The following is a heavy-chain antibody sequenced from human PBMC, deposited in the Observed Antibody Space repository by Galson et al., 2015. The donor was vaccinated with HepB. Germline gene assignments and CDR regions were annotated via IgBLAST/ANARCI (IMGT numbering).Heavy chain of an antibody. D-gene: IGHD6-25*01. CDR1: GFTFSDYY. J-gene: IGHJ3*02. CDR2: ISSSSGII. Sequence: SLRLSCAASGFTFSDYYMSWIRQAPGKGLECISHISSSSGIIYYTDSVKGRFTISRDNAKNSLYLQMNSLGAEDTAMYYCARSAWLDIWGQGTMVTVSS. CDR3: ARSAWLDI. V-gene: IGHV3-11*01.